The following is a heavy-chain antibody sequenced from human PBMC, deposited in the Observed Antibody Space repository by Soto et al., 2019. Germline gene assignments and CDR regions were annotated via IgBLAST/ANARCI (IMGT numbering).Heavy chain of an antibody. D-gene: IGHD3-3*01. Sequence: DSGRVDCAGSGYTVTSYYMHWVRQATGQGLEWMGIINPSGGSTSYAQKFQGRVTMTRDTSTSTVYMELSSLRSEDTAVYYCARPMGSGVYYGMDVWGQGTMVSLSS. CDR2: INPSGGST. CDR1: GYTVTSYY. J-gene: IGHJ6*02. CDR3: ARPMGSGVYYGMDV. V-gene: IGHV1-46*01.